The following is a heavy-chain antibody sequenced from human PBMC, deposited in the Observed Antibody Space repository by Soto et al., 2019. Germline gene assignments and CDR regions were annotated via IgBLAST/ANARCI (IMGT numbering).Heavy chain of an antibody. CDR3: ARGGRRSPGMDV. J-gene: IGHJ6*02. CDR2: IYYSGST. V-gene: IGHV4-31*03. CDR1: GGSISSGGYY. Sequence: SETLSLTCTVSGGSISSGGYYWSWIRQHPGKGLEWIGYIYYSGSTYYNPSLKSRVTISVDTSKNQCSLKLSSVTAADTAVYYCARGGRRSPGMDVWGQGTTVTVSS.